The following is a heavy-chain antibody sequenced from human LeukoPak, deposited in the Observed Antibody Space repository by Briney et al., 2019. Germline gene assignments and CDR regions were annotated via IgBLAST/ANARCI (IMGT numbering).Heavy chain of an antibody. CDR2: IYYSGST. Sequence: SETLSLTCTVSGGSVSSGSYYWSWIRQPPGKGLEWIGYIYYSGSTNYNPSLKSRVTISVDTSKNQFSLKLSSVTAAGTAVYYCARAFSGYLDYIDYWGQGTLVTVSS. J-gene: IGHJ4*02. V-gene: IGHV4-61*01. CDR1: GGSVSSGSYY. D-gene: IGHD3-22*01. CDR3: ARAFSGYLDYIDY.